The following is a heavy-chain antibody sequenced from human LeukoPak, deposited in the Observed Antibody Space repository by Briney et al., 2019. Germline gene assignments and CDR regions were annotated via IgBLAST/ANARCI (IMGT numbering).Heavy chain of an antibody. D-gene: IGHD5-12*01. CDR1: EFTFSSYW. V-gene: IGHV3-7*01. CDR2: IKQDGSEK. CDR3: ARSSLVATIYYFDY. J-gene: IGHJ4*02. Sequence: GGSLTLSCVASEFTFSSYWMSWVRQTPGKGLEWVANIKQDGSEKHYVESVKGRFTISRDNAKNSLSLQMNSLRAEDTALYYCARSSLVATIYYFDYWGQGTLVTVSS.